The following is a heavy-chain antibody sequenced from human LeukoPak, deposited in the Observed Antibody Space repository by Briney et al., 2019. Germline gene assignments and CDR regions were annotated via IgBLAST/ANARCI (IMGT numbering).Heavy chain of an antibody. V-gene: IGHV3-49*03. CDR3: SREVGGSYWDY. D-gene: IGHD1-26*01. Sequence: PGGSLRLSRTASGFTFDYYTMSWFRQAPGMGLEWVGLIRSKVYGRTTEHAASVRGRFTISRDDSKSIVYLQMNSLKNEDTALYYCSREVGGSYWDYWGQGNQVTVSS. CDR2: IRSKVYGRTT. J-gene: IGHJ4*02. CDR1: GFTFDYYT.